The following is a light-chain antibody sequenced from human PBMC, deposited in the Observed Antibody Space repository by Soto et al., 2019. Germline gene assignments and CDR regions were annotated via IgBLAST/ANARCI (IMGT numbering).Light chain of an antibody. CDR1: QSISSY. Sequence: DIQMTQSPSSLSASVGDRVTITCRASQSISSYLHWYQQKPGKAPKLLIYAASSLQCGVPSRFSGSGSGTDFALTISSLQPEDFATYYCQRSFSTPLTFGGVTKVEIK. J-gene: IGKJ4*01. CDR3: QRSFSTPLT. V-gene: IGKV1-39*01. CDR2: AAS.